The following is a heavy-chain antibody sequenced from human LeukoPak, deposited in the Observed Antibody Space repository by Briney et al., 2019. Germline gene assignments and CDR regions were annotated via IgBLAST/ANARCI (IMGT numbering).Heavy chain of an antibody. CDR3: ARAGEMRYMDV. D-gene: IGHD5-24*01. Sequence: GGSLRLSCAASGFTFSNYYMSWIRQAPGKGLEWVSHIKGNGATTYYADSVRGRFTISRDNAKNSLFLQMNSLRVDDTATYYCARAGEMRYMDVWGKGTAVAVS. CDR1: GFTFSNYY. V-gene: IGHV3-11*01. J-gene: IGHJ6*03. CDR2: IKGNGATT.